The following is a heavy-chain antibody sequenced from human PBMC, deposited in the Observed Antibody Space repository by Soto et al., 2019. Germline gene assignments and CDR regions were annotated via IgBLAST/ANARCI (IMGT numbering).Heavy chain of an antibody. Sequence: SVKVSCKAPGGPFSSYAIGWVRQAPGQGLEWMGGISPIFGTANYAQKFQGRVTITADESTSTAYMALSSLRSEDTAVYYCARDSGYSYGYGTDRYYFDYWGQGTLVTVSS. CDR2: ISPIFGTA. CDR3: ARDSGYSYGYGTDRYYFDY. V-gene: IGHV1-69*13. D-gene: IGHD5-18*01. CDR1: GGPFSSYA. J-gene: IGHJ4*02.